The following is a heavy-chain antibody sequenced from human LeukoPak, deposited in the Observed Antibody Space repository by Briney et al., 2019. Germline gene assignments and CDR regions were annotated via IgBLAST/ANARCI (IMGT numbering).Heavy chain of an antibody. D-gene: IGHD4-17*01. CDR2: IWYDGSNK. CDR3: AAMTTVTRGGA. CDR1: GFTFSSYG. Sequence: GGSLRLSCAASGFTFSSYGMHWVRQAPGKGLEWVAVIWYDGSNKYYADSVKGRFTISRDNSKNTLYLQMNSLRAEDTAVYYCAAMTTVTRGGAWGQGTLVTVSS. J-gene: IGHJ4*02. V-gene: IGHV3-33*01.